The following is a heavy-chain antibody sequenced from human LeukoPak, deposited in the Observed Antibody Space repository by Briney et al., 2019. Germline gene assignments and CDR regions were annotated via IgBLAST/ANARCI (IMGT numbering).Heavy chain of an antibody. CDR2: TTDSGGST. D-gene: IGHD6-6*01. CDR1: GFTFSSYA. CDR3: AKGSSSSRPYYFDY. Sequence: GGSLRLSCAATGFTFSSYAMSWVRQAPGKGLEWFSATTDSGGSTYHADSVKGRFTISRDNSKDTLYLQMNSLRAEDTAVYYCAKGSSSSRPYYFDYWGQGTLVTVSS. J-gene: IGHJ4*02. V-gene: IGHV3-23*01.